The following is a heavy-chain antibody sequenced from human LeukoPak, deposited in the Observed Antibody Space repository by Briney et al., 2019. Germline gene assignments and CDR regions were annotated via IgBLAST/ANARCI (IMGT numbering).Heavy chain of an antibody. J-gene: IGHJ4*02. CDR1: GFTFSSYA. D-gene: IGHD3-10*01. Sequence: GGSLRLSCAASGFTFSSYAMGWVRQAPGKGLGWVSAISGSGGSTYYADSVKGRFTISRDNSKNTLYLQMNSLRAEDTAVYYCAKVPGFGEVFDYWGQGTLVTVSS. CDR2: ISGSGGST. CDR3: AKVPGFGEVFDY. V-gene: IGHV3-23*01.